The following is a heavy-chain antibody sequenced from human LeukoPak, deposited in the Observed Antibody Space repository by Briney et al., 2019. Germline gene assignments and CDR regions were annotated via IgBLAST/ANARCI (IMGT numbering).Heavy chain of an antibody. CDR3: ARAPDDAFDI. CDR1: GGSFSGYC. D-gene: IGHD1-14*01. J-gene: IGHJ3*02. CDR2: INHSGST. Sequence: SETLSLTCAVYGGSFSGYCWSWIRQPPGKGLEWIGEINHSGSTNYNPSLKSRVTISVDTSKNQFSLKLSSVTAADTAVYYCARAPDDAFDIWGQGTMVTVSS. V-gene: IGHV4-34*01.